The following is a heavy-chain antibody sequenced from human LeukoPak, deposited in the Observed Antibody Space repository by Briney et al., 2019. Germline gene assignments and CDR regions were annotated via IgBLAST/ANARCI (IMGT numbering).Heavy chain of an antibody. Sequence: SETLSLTCTVSGGSFSGYYWNWIRQPPGKWLEWIGEINHSGSTNYNPSLKSRVTISVDTSKNQFSLKLSSVTAADTAVYYCARHCSSTSCYFDYWGQGTLVTVSS. CDR3: ARHCSSTSCYFDY. D-gene: IGHD2-2*01. CDR2: INHSGST. CDR1: GGSFSGYY. V-gene: IGHV4-34*01. J-gene: IGHJ4*02.